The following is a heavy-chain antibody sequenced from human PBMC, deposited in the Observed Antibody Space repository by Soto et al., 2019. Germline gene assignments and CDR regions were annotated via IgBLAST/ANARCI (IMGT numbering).Heavy chain of an antibody. CDR2: ISAYNGNT. J-gene: IGHJ4*02. V-gene: IGHV1-18*01. CDR3: ARDARLRGYSGYADFDY. D-gene: IGHD5-12*01. CDR1: GYTFTSYG. Sequence: ASVKVSCKTSGYTFTSYGISWVRQAPGQGLEWMGWISAYNGNTNYAQKPQGRVTMTTDTSTSTAYMELRSLRSDDTAVYYCARDARLRGYSGYADFDYWGQGTLVTVSS.